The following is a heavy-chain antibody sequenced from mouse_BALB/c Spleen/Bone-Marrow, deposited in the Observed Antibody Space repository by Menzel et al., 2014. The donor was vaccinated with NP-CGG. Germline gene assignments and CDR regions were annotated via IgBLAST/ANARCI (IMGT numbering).Heavy chain of an antibody. V-gene: IGHV2-9*02. Sequence: VQLQQSGPGLVAPSQSLSITCTVSGFSLTSYGVHWVRQPPGKGLEWLGAIWAGGSTNYNSALMSRLSITKDNSKSQVFLEMDSLQTDDTAMYYCARVFTTATWGFAYWGRGTLVTVSA. D-gene: IGHD1-2*01. CDR2: IWAGGST. CDR3: ARVFTTATWGFAY. CDR1: GFSLTSYG. J-gene: IGHJ3*01.